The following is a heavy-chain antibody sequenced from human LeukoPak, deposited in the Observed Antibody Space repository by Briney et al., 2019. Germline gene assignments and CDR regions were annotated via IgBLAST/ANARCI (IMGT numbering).Heavy chain of an antibody. V-gene: IGHV3-64*01. J-gene: IGHJ6*02. D-gene: IGHD3-10*01. Sequence: PGGPLRLSCAASGLTFSSYAMHWVRQAPGKSLEDGSAISSNGGSTYYVNSVKGRFTISRDNSKNTLYIQIGNLRAEDMAVYYGASSGWCGDGYGIDVWGQGTTVTVSS. CDR1: GLTFSSYA. CDR3: ASSGWCGDGYGIDV. CDR2: ISSNGGST.